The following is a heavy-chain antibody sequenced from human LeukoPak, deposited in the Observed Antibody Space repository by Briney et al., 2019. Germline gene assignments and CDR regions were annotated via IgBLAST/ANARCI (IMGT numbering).Heavy chain of an antibody. CDR1: GFTFDDYA. D-gene: IGHD2/OR15-2a*01. J-gene: IGHJ4*02. V-gene: IGHV3-9*01. CDR2: ITWNSGYI. CDR3: AKDRGNSLYYFDY. Sequence: GGSLRLSCAASGFTFDDYAMHWVRQTPGKGLEWVSGITWNSGYITYAASVKGPITISRDNAQDSLYLQMNSLRAEDTAFYYCAKDRGNSLYYFDYWGRETFDPVSS.